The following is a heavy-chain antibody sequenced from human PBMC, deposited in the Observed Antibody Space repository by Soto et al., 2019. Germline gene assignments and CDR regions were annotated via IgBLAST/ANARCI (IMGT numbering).Heavy chain of an antibody. Sequence: SETLSLTCSVSGGSVSSESYYWSWIRQTPGKGLEWIGNVENSGSTKYNPSLKSRVTISVGTSKNQFSLKLSSVTGADTAVYYCARERGDSHWIDPWGPGTLVTVFS. V-gene: IGHV4-61*01. CDR1: GGSVSSESYY. CDR3: ARERGDSHWIDP. CDR2: VENSGST. D-gene: IGHD2-21*01. J-gene: IGHJ5*02.